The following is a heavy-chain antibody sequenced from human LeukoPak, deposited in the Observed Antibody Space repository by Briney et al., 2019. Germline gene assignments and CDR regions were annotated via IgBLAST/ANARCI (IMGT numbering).Heavy chain of an antibody. CDR2: MNPNSGNT. V-gene: IGHV1-8*01. CDR3: ARGVQAGPDYYYYMDV. CDR1: GYTFTSYD. J-gene: IGHJ6*03. D-gene: IGHD6-19*01. Sequence: ASVKVSCKASGYTFTSYDINWVRQATGQGLEWMGWMNPNSGNTGYAQKFRGRVTMTRNTSISTAYMELSSLRSEDTAVYYCARGVQAGPDYYYYMDVWGKGTTVTISS.